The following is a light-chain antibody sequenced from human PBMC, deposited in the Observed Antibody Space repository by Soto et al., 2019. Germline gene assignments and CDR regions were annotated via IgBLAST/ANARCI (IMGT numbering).Light chain of an antibody. V-gene: IGKV3-11*01. Sequence: EIVLTQSPATLSLSPGERATLSCRASQSVNSYLAWYQQKPGQAPRLLIYDASNRATGIPARFSGSGSGTDFTLTISCLEPEDFAVYYCQQRSNWPRTFGQGTKLEIK. CDR1: QSVNSY. J-gene: IGKJ2*02. CDR2: DAS. CDR3: QQRSNWPRT.